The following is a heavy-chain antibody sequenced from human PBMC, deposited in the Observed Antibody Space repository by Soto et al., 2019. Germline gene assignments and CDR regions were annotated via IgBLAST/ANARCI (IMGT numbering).Heavy chain of an antibody. J-gene: IGHJ4*02. V-gene: IGHV4-59*01. Sequence: SETLSLTCTVSGGSISSYYWSWIRQPPGKGLEWIGYIYYSGSTNYNPSLKSRVTISVDTSKNQFSLKLSSVTAADTAVYYCARERGLDHWGQGTLVTVSS. CDR2: IYYSGST. CDR1: GGSISSYY. CDR3: ARERGLDH. D-gene: IGHD5-12*01.